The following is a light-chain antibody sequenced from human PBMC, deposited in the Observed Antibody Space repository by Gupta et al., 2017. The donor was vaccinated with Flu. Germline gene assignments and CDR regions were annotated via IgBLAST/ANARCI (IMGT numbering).Light chain of an antibody. Sequence: EAVLTQSPEFQAVTPKETVTITCRASEGLGSNLHWFQQKPHQSPRLLIKYASEYCPRVPSRFSGSRSGTEYTLTIHGLEPEDAATYYCQHTNSLRQSFGQGTKLEI. CDR1: EGLGSN. CDR2: YAS. J-gene: IGKJ2*03. CDR3: QHTNSLRQS. V-gene: IGKV6-21*01.